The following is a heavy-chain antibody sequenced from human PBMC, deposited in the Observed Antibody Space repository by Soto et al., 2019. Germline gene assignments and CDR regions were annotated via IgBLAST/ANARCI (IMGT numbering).Heavy chain of an antibody. Sequence: GGSLRLSCAASGFTFSSCTMRWVRQAPGKGLEWVSTISSIGSTYYADSVKGRFTISRDNSNNMLYLQMDSLRVEDTAIYYCAKGLPMVRGVHDYWGQGTLVTVSS. J-gene: IGHJ4*02. CDR3: AKGLPMVRGVHDY. D-gene: IGHD3-10*01. CDR1: GFTFSSCT. CDR2: ISSIGST. V-gene: IGHV3-23*01.